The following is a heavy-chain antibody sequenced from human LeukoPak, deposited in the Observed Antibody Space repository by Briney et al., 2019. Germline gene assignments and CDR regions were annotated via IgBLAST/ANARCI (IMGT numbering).Heavy chain of an antibody. CDR3: AKGSSSIAVAGPYYYYGMDV. Sequence: GGSLRLSCAASGFTFSSYWMSWVRQAPGKGLEWVANIKQDGSEKYYVDSVKGRFTISRDNAKNSLYLQMNSLRAEDTAVYYCAKGSSSIAVAGPYYYYGMDVWGQGTTVTVSS. D-gene: IGHD6-19*01. CDR1: GFTFSSYW. V-gene: IGHV3-7*03. CDR2: IKQDGSEK. J-gene: IGHJ6*02.